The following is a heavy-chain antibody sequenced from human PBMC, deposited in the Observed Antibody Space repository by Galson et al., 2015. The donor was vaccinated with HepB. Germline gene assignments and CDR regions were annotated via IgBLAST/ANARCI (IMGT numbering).Heavy chain of an antibody. CDR2: INPSEEST. D-gene: IGHD4-17*01. CDR3: ARDGGTYGDSDY. Sequence: SVKVSCKASGYTFTRHHVHWVRQAPGQGLEWMGIINPSEESTTYAQRFRDRVTMTRDTSTSTVYMELSSLTSEDTAVYYCARDGGTYGDSDYWGQGTLVTVSS. J-gene: IGHJ4*02. V-gene: IGHV1-46*01. CDR1: GYTFTRHH.